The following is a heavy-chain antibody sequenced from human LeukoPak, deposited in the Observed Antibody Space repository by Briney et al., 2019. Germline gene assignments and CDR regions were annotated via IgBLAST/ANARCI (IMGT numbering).Heavy chain of an antibody. Sequence: GGSLRLSCAASGFTFSSYGMSWVRQAPGKGLEWVSAFSGGGGKAYYADSVKGRFAISRDNSKNTLYLQMNSLRAEDTAVYYCAKRGYYDSSGYYAPFDYWGQGTLVTVSS. CDR2: FSGGGGKA. CDR1: GFTFSSYG. CDR3: AKRGYYDSSGYYAPFDY. V-gene: IGHV3-23*01. D-gene: IGHD3-22*01. J-gene: IGHJ4*02.